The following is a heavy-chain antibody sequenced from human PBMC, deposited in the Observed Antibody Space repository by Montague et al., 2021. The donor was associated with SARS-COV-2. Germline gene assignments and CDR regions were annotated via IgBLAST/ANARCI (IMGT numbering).Heavy chain of an antibody. D-gene: IGHD4/OR15-4a*01. CDR1: GFTFSNHW. J-gene: IGHJ5*02. Sequence: SLRLSCAASGFTFSNHWMHWVRQPPGKGLVWVSRITTDATNTAYAGSVKGRFTVSRDNAKNTLYLQMNSLRVEDTAVYYCARDKGAATPFDPWGQGTLVTVSS. CDR2: ITTDATNT. CDR3: ARDKGAATPFDP. V-gene: IGHV3-74*03.